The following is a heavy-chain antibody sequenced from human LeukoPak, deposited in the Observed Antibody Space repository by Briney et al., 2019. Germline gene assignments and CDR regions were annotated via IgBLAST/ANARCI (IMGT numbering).Heavy chain of an antibody. Sequence: PGGSLRLSCAASGFTFSSYWMTWVRQAPGKGLEWVANIKQDGSQKYYVDSVKGRFTISRDNAKNSLYLQMNSLRAEDTAVYYCARGADSSGWLFDHWGQGTLVTVSS. CDR3: ARGADSSGWLFDH. CDR2: IKQDGSQK. V-gene: IGHV3-7*05. D-gene: IGHD6-19*01. J-gene: IGHJ4*02. CDR1: GFTFSSYW.